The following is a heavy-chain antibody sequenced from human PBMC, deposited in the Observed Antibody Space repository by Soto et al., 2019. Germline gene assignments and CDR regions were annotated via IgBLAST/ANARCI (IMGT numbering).Heavy chain of an antibody. D-gene: IGHD3-3*01. CDR1: GYSFTSYY. CDR3: ARDRDFWTGYEYYYYDMDV. Sequence: GASVKVSCKASGYSFTSYYLHWVRQAPGQGLEWMGMINPNSTSASYAQKFQGRVTMTRDTSTSTVYMELSTLRSEDTAVYYCARDRDFWTGYEYYYYDMDVWGQGTTVTVSS. V-gene: IGHV1-46*01. J-gene: IGHJ6*02. CDR2: INPNSTSA.